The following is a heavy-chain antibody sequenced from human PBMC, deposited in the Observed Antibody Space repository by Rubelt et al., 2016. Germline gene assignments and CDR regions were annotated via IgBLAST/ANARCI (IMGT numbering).Heavy chain of an antibody. V-gene: IGHV4-59*01. Sequence: QVQLQESGPGLVKPSETLSLTCTVSGGSISSYYWSWIRQPPGKGLEWIGYIYYSGSTNYNPSLKSRVTISVDTSKNQFARKLSSVTAADTAVYYCARAVGAARPPHYWGQGTLVTVSS. D-gene: IGHD6-6*01. CDR1: GGSISSYY. CDR3: ARAVGAARPPHY. J-gene: IGHJ4*02. CDR2: IYYSGST.